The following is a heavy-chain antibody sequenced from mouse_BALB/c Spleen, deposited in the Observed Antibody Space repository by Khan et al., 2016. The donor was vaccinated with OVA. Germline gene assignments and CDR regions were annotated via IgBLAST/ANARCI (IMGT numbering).Heavy chain of an antibody. CDR2: LWAGGGT. V-gene: IGHV2-9*02. CDR3: ARPYGGSARFAY. D-gene: IGHD1-1*02. J-gene: IGHJ3*01. CDR1: GFSLTSYG. Sequence: QVQLKQSGPGLVAPSQRLSFTCTVSGFSLTSYGVHWVRQPPGKGLEWLGVLWAGGGTNYNSALMSRLSISKDNSTNKVFLNMHSLQTDDTAMYYCARPYGGSARFAYWGQGTLVTVSA.